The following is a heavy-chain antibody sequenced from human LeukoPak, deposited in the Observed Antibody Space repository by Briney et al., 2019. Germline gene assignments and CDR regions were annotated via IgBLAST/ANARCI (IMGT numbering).Heavy chain of an antibody. CDR2: ISAYNGNT. CDR1: GYTFTSYG. V-gene: IGHV1-18*01. D-gene: IGHD2-2*02. J-gene: IGHJ4*02. CDR3: ARVQRYCSSTSCYTGFCDY. Sequence: GASVKVSCKASGYTFTSYGISWVRQAPGQGLEWMGWISAYNGNTNYAQKLQGRVTMTTDTSTSTAYMELRSLRSDDTAVYYCARVQRYCSSTSCYTGFCDYWGQGTLVTVSS.